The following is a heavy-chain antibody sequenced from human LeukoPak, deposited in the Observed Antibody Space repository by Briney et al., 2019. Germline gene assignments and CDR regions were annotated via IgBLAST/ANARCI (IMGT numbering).Heavy chain of an antibody. Sequence: GGSLRLSCAASGFTFNTYDVYWVRQAPGKGLEWVSGIFGSGGSAHYADSVKGRFTISRDNSKNTVYLQMNSLRAEDTAVYYCAKTTTGYSSGRYPGWPADSWGQGALVTVSS. V-gene: IGHV3-23*01. CDR1: GFTFNTYD. CDR2: IFGSGGSA. D-gene: IGHD6-19*01. CDR3: AKTTTGYSSGRYPGWPADS. J-gene: IGHJ4*02.